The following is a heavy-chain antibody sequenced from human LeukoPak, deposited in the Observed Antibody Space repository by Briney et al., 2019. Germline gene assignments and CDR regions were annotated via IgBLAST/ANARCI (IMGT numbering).Heavy chain of an antibody. Sequence: SVKVSCKASGGTFSSYAISWVRQAPGQGLEWMGRIIPILGIANYAQKFQGRVTITADKSTSTAYMELSSLRSEDTAVYYCARTDSGWSPYYYYGMDVWGQGTTVTVSS. CDR1: GGTFSSYA. V-gene: IGHV1-69*04. CDR2: IIPILGIA. D-gene: IGHD6-19*01. J-gene: IGHJ6*02. CDR3: ARTDSGWSPYYYYGMDV.